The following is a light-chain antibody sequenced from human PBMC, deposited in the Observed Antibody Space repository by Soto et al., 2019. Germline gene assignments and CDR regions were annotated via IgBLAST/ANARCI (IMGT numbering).Light chain of an antibody. J-gene: IGLJ1*01. CDR1: SSDVGGYDY. Sequence: QSVLTQPASVSGSPGQSITISCNGTSSDVGGYDYVSWYQQLPGKAPKLLIYDVNNRPSGVSHRFSGSKSGNTASLTISGLQAEDEADYYCSSYTGSSTFVFGTGTKVTV. CDR3: SSYTGSSTFV. V-gene: IGLV2-14*01. CDR2: DVN.